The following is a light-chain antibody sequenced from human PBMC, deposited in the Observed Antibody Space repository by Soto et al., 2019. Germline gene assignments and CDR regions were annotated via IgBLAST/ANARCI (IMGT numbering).Light chain of an antibody. J-gene: IGKJ5*01. Sequence: EIQMTLSPSTLSASVGDRVTITCRASQSISSWLAWYQQKPGKAPNLLIYDASSLESGVPSRFSGSGSGTEFTLTINSLQADDFATYYCQQPNSFSITFGQGTRLEIK. CDR2: DAS. CDR1: QSISSW. V-gene: IGKV1-5*01. CDR3: QQPNSFSIT.